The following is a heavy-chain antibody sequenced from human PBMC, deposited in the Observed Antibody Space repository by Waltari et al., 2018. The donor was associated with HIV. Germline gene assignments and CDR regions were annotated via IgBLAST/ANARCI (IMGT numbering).Heavy chain of an antibody. CDR3: VRYSSAYH. Sequence: YAMNWVRQAPGKGLEWVAYISSGSETIYYADSVKGRFTISRDNGQNSLFLQMSSLRDEDTAVYYCVRYSSAYHWGQGTLLTVSS. D-gene: IGHD5-18*01. V-gene: IGHV3-48*02. CDR2: ISSGSETI. J-gene: IGHJ1*01. CDR1: YA.